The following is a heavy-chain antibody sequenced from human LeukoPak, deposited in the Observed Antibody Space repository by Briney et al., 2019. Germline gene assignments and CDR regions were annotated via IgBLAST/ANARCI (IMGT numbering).Heavy chain of an antibody. CDR2: IYHSGIT. J-gene: IGHJ4*02. CDR3: GRDPAAVPAGF. CDR1: GGSISNNDYY. Sequence: SETPSLTCSVSGGSISNNDYYWGWIRQPPGKGLEWIGSIYHSGITHYNPSLKSRLTISIDTSKNSFSLKLTSVTAADTAVYYCGRDPAAVPAGFWGQGTLVTVSS. V-gene: IGHV4-39*07. D-gene: IGHD2-2*01.